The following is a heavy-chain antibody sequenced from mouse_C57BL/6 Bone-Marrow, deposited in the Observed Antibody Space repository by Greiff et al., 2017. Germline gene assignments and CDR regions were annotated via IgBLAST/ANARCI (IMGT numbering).Heavy chain of an antibody. CDR2: IDPSDSYT. CDR3: ARDAPYSSYEY. CDR1: GYTFTSYW. J-gene: IGHJ2*01. Sequence: QVQLQQPGAELVMPGASVKLSCKASGYTFTSYWMHWVKQRPGQGLEWIGEIDPSDSYTNYNQKFKGKSTLTVDKSSSTAYMQLSSLKSEDSAVYYCARDAPYSSYEYWGQGTTLTVSS. D-gene: IGHD1-1*01. V-gene: IGHV1-69*01.